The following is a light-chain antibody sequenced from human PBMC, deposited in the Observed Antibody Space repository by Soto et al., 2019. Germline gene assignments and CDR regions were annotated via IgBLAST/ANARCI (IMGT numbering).Light chain of an antibody. Sequence: EIVLTQSPATLSLSPGERATLSCRASQSVSSYLAWYQQKPCQAPSLVIYDASNSATSIPASFSGSGSGTGFTLTISSLEPEDFAVYYWQLRSGSFTFDPGTKVAVK. J-gene: IGKJ3*01. CDR1: QSVSSY. CDR3: QLRSGSFT. CDR2: DAS. V-gene: IGKV3-11*01.